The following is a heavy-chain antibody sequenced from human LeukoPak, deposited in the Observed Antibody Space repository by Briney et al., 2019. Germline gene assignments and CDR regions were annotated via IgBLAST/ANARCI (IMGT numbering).Heavy chain of an antibody. Sequence: ASVKVSCKASGYTFTSYGISWVRQAPGQGLEWMGWISAYNGNTNYAQKLQGRVTITADKSTSTAYMELSSLRSEDTAVYYCASRDSEEYWGQGTLVTVSS. CDR1: GYTFTSYG. CDR2: ISAYNGNT. V-gene: IGHV1-18*01. D-gene: IGHD5-24*01. J-gene: IGHJ4*02. CDR3: ASRDSEEY.